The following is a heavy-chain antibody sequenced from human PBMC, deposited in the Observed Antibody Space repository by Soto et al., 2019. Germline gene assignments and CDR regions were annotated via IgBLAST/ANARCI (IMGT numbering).Heavy chain of an antibody. Sequence: TSETLSLTCTVSGGSVSSGSYYWSWIRQPPGKGLEWIGYIYYSGSTNYNPSLKSRVTISVDTSKNQFSLKLSSVTAADTAVYYCARVWGTDMVFGYWGQGTLVTVSS. CDR2: IYYSGST. CDR1: GGSVSSGSYY. CDR3: ARVWGTDMVFGY. V-gene: IGHV4-61*01. D-gene: IGHD5-18*01. J-gene: IGHJ4*02.